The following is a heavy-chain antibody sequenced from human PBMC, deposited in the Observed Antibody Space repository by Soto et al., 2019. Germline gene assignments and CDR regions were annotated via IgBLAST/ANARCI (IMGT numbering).Heavy chain of an antibody. CDR2: IKSKTDGGTT. D-gene: IGHD6-13*01. J-gene: IGHJ6*02. Sequence: VGSLRLSCAASGFTFSNAWMNWVRQAPGKGLEWVGRIKSKTDGGTTDYAAPVKGRFTISRDDSKNTLYLQMNSLKTEDTAVYYCTTGGSRRWSGYYYGMDVWGQGTTVTVSS. CDR3: TTGGSRRWSGYYYGMDV. CDR1: GFTFSNAW. V-gene: IGHV3-15*07.